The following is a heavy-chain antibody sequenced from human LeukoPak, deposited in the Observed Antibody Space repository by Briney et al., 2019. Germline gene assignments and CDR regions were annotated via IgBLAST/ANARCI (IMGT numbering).Heavy chain of an antibody. CDR1: GYTFRAYW. Sequence: GGSLRLSCAASGYTFRAYWMSRVRHTPGKGLEWVSNIKQDGSDKYYVESVRGRFTISRDNAKNSLYLQMNSLRAEDTAVYYCARKTVVGSYFDYWGQGTPVTVSS. V-gene: IGHV3-7*03. D-gene: IGHD4-23*01. CDR3: ARKTVVGSYFDY. CDR2: IKQDGSDK. J-gene: IGHJ4*02.